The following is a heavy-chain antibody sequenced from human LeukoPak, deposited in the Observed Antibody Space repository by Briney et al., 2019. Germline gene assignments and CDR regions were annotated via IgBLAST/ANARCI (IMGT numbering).Heavy chain of an antibody. Sequence: PGGSLRLSCAASGFTFSSCAMSWVRQAPGKGLEWVSGISGGGGGTNYADSVKGRFTISRDNPKNTLYLEMNHLRVEDTAVYYCAKVRGGRWLGVSYLDYGMEVWGKGPRSPSPQ. J-gene: IGHJ6*04. V-gene: IGHV3-23*01. CDR1: GFTFSSCA. CDR3: AKVRGGRWLGVSYLDYGMEV. CDR2: ISGGGGGT. D-gene: IGHD3-10*01.